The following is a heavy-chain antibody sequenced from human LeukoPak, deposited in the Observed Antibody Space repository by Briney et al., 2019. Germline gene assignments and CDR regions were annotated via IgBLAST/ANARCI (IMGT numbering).Heavy chain of an antibody. CDR3: AKGKKSLNTPFDY. D-gene: IGHD1/OR15-1a*01. CDR2: ISGSGGST. V-gene: IGHV3-23*01. J-gene: IGHJ4*02. Sequence: GGSLRLSCAASGFTFSSYAMSWVRQAPGKGLEWVSAISGSGGSTYYADSVKGRFTISRDNSKNTLYLQMNSLRAEDTAVNYCAKGKKSLNTPFDYWGQGTLVTVSS. CDR1: GFTFSSYA.